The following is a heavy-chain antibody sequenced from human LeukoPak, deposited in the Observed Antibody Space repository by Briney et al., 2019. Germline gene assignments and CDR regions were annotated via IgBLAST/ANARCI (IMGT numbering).Heavy chain of an antibody. D-gene: IGHD4-17*01. Sequence: GGSLRLSCAASGFSFISYGMHWVRQAPGKGLEWVGVISDDGRRKDCADSVKGRFTISRDNSKDTLYLQMNSLRAEDTAVYYCAKRPSDYGDYVSYFDYWGQGTLVTVSS. CDR1: GFSFISYG. CDR2: ISDDGRRK. V-gene: IGHV3-30*18. J-gene: IGHJ4*02. CDR3: AKRPSDYGDYVSYFDY.